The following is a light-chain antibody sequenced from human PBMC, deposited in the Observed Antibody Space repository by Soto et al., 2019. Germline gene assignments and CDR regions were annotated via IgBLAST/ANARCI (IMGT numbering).Light chain of an antibody. CDR1: SSNIGRDF. CDR2: SDN. Sequence: QSVLTQPPSASGTPGQSVTISCSGSSSNIGRDFVYWYQQVPGTAPKPLIYSDNQRYSGVPDRFSGSKSGTSASLTISGLRSEDEADYYCASWDDNLSGVVFGGGTKLTVL. CDR3: ASWDDNLSGVV. J-gene: IGLJ2*01. V-gene: IGLV1-47*02.